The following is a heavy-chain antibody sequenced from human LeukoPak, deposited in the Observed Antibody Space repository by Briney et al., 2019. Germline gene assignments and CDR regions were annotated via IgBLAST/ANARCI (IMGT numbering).Heavy chain of an antibody. CDR3: ARGGGVAALDY. J-gene: IGHJ4*02. D-gene: IGHD6-6*01. Sequence: GGSLSLSCAPCGFTFSSYWMSWVRQAPGKGLEWVANIKQDGSEKYYVDSVKGRFTISRDNAKNSLYLQMNSLRAEDTAVYYCARGGGVAALDYWGQGTLVTVSS. V-gene: IGHV3-7*01. CDR1: GFTFSSYW. CDR2: IKQDGSEK.